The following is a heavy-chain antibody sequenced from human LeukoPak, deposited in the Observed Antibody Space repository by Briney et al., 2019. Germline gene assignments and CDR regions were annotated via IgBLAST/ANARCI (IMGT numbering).Heavy chain of an antibody. J-gene: IGHJ5*02. V-gene: IGHV4-4*07. Sequence: SETLSLTCTVSGDSISRYYWSWIRQPAGKGLEWIGRTYNGGIITYNPSLKSRVTMSIDTSNNQFSLRLRFVTAADTAVYYCARDSGTTGEVKFDPWGQGTLVTVSS. CDR2: TYNGGII. CDR1: GDSISRYY. CDR3: ARDSGTTGEVKFDP. D-gene: IGHD3-10*01.